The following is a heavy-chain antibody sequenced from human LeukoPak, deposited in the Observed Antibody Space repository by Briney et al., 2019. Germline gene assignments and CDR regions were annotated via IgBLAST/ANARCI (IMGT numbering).Heavy chain of an antibody. CDR3: ARVTQVLVAALGNWFDS. V-gene: IGHV3-30*02. D-gene: IGHD2-15*01. CDR1: GFTFDDYT. J-gene: IGHJ5*01. CDR2: IRYDGSNK. Sequence: GGSLRLSCAASGFTFDDYTMHWVRQAPGKGLEWVAFIRYDGSNKYYADSVKGRFTISRDNSKNTLYLQMNSLRAEDTAMYYCARVTQVLVAALGNWFDSWGQGTLVTVSS.